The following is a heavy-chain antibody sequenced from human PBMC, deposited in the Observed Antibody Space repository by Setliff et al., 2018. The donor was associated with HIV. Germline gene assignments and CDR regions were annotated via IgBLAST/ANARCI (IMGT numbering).Heavy chain of an antibody. Sequence: ASVKVSCKVSGFTLREVSMHWVRQAPGKGLEWMGYFDPEDGETVYAQKFQGRVTMTEDTSTNTAYMELSGLRSGDTAVYYCAIDMVVGWLRPLPDFWGQGALVTVSS. V-gene: IGHV1-24*01. J-gene: IGHJ4*02. CDR2: FDPEDGET. D-gene: IGHD2-21*01. CDR1: GFTLREVS. CDR3: AIDMVVGWLRPLPDF.